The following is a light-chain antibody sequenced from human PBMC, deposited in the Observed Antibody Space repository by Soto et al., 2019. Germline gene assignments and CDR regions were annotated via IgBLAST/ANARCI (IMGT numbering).Light chain of an antibody. J-gene: IGKJ5*01. CDR1: QSVTSGY. V-gene: IGKV3-20*01. CDR3: QHYSSSPPAIT. Sequence: EIVLTQSPGTLSLSPGERATLSCRASQSVTSGYLAWYQQQPNQAPRLLIYGASYRATDIPDRFSGGGSGTDFTLTISRLEPEDFAVYYCQHYSSSPPAITFGQWTLLEIK. CDR2: GAS.